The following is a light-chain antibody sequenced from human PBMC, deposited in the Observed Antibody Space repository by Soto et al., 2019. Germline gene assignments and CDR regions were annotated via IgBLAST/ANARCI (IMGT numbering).Light chain of an antibody. CDR2: DVS. CDR3: QQRYNSLT. CDR1: QSISSSS. Sequence: EIVLTQSPGTLSLSPGERATLSCRASQSISSSSLAWYQQRPGQAPRLLIYDVSSRATGIPARFSGSGSETDFTLTISSLEPEDFAVYYCQQRYNSLTFGGGTKVDIK. V-gene: IGKV3-20*01. J-gene: IGKJ4*01.